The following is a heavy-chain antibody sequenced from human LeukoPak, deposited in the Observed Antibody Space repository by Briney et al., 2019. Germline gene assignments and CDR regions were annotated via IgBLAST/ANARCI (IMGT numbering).Heavy chain of an antibody. CDR2: ISSSSSSYI. CDR3: ARGRIVVVVAGLHDY. J-gene: IGHJ4*02. V-gene: IGHV3-21*01. Sequence: KPGGSLRLSCAASGFTFSSYSMNWVRQAPGKGLEWVSSISSSSSSYIYYADSVKGRFTISRDNAKNSLYLQMNSLRAEDTAVYYCARGRIVVVVAGLHDYWGQGTLVTVSS. D-gene: IGHD2-15*01. CDR1: GFTFSSYS.